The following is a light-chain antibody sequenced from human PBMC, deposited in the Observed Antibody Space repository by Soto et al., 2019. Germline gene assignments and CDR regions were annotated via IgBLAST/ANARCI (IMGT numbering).Light chain of an antibody. V-gene: IGKV3-20*01. J-gene: IGKJ1*01. Sequence: IVLRQPPSTLSLSPGERATLSCRSSQSVSSNYIACYQQKPGQAPRPLIYGASSRATGIPDRFSGSGAGTDFTLTISRLEPEDFAVYYCQQYGSSPWTFGQGTKV. CDR1: QSVSSNY. CDR2: GAS. CDR3: QQYGSSPWT.